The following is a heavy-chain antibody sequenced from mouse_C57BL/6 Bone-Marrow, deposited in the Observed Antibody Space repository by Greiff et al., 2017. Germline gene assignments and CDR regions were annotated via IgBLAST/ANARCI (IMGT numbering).Heavy chain of an antibody. CDR1: GYTFTDYN. V-gene: IGHV1-18*01. CDR2: INPNNGGT. J-gene: IGHJ3*01. Sequence: VQLQQSGPELVKPGASVKIPCKASGYTFTDYNMDWVKQSHGKSLEWIGDINPNNGGTIYNQKFKGKATLTVDKSSSTAYMELRSLTSEDTAVYYCASERYYSNFAWFAYWGQGTLVTVSA. D-gene: IGHD2-5*01. CDR3: ASERYYSNFAWFAY.